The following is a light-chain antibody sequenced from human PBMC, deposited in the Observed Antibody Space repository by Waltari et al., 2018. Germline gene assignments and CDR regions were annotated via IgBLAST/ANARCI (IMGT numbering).Light chain of an antibody. Sequence: DIQMTQSPSTLSASVGDRVTITCRASQAIDTSLAWYQQKPGKAPNLLIYRSSTLEGGVSSRFSGSGSWTDFTLTISSLQPDDFATYYCQQYSSYGKYTFGQGTKLEIK. CDR2: RSS. CDR1: QAIDTS. J-gene: IGKJ2*01. CDR3: QQYSSYGKYT. V-gene: IGKV1-5*03.